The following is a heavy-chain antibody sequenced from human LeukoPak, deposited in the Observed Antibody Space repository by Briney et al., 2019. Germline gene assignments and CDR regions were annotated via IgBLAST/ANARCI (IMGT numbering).Heavy chain of an antibody. CDR2: ISGSSGST. Sequence: GGSLRLSCAASGFTFSSYAMNWVRQAPGKGLEWVSAISGSSGSTYYADSVKGRFTISRDNSKNTLYLQMNSLRAEDTAVYYCAKVAGYSYVGVYYFDYWGQGTLVTVSS. CDR3: AKVAGYSYVGVYYFDY. D-gene: IGHD5-18*01. CDR1: GFTFSSYA. V-gene: IGHV3-23*01. J-gene: IGHJ4*02.